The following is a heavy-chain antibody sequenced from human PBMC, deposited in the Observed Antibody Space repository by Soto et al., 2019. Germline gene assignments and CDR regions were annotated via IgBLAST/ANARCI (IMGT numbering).Heavy chain of an antibody. D-gene: IGHD2-15*01. Sequence: GGSLRLSCAASGFTFSSYAMNWVRQAPRKGLEWVSAISGNGHTTHYSDSVKGRFTISRDNSKSTLYLQLNGLSAEDTAVYYCAKSGESCTGGGCYPYYFDQWGQGTLVTVSS. J-gene: IGHJ4*02. CDR2: ISGNGHTT. V-gene: IGHV3-23*01. CDR1: GFTFSSYA. CDR3: AKSGESCTGGGCYPYYFDQ.